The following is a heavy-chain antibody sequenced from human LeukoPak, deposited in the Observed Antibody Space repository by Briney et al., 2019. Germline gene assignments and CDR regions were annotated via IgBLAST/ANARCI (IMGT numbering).Heavy chain of an antibody. V-gene: IGHV3-30*01. CDR1: GFTFSRNV. D-gene: IGHD3-10*01. Sequence: GSSLRLSCAASGFTFSRNVMHWVRQAPGRGLEWVALISYDGNNKFYADSVKGRFTISRDNSRNTLFLQMNSLRGEDAAVYSCAKGGIPTGPYYYFYYMDVWGKGTAVTVSS. CDR3: AKGGIPTGPYYYFYYMDV. J-gene: IGHJ6*03. CDR2: ISYDGNNK.